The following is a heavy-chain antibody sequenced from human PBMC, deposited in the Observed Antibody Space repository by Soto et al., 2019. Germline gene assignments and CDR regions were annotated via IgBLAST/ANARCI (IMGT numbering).Heavy chain of an antibody. D-gene: IGHD6-6*01. CDR3: ARTRPAFYYYYYYMDV. CDR2: IFSNDEK. Sequence: QVTLKESGPVLVTPTETLTLTCTVSGFSLSNARMGVSWIRQPPGKALEWLAHIFSNDEKSYSTSLKSRLTISKDTSKSQVVLTMTNMDPVDTATYYCARTRPAFYYYYYYMDVWGKGATVTVSS. J-gene: IGHJ6*03. CDR1: GFSLSNARMG. V-gene: IGHV2-26*01.